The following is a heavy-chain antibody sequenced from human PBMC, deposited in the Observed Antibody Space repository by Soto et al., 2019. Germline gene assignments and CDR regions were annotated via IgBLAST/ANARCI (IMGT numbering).Heavy chain of an antibody. CDR3: ASPDIVVVVAAKGFDY. D-gene: IGHD2-15*01. CDR2: ISYDGSNK. Sequence: XGSLRLSCAASGFTFSSYAMHWVRQAPGKGLEWVAVISYDGSNKYYADSVKGRFTISRDNSKNTLYLQMNSLRAEDTAVYYCASPDIVVVVAAKGFDYWGQGTLVTVSS. V-gene: IGHV3-30-3*01. CDR1: GFTFSSYA. J-gene: IGHJ4*02.